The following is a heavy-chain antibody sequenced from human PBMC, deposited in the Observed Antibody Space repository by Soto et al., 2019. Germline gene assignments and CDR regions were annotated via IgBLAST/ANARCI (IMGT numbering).Heavy chain of an antibody. CDR1: GFTFSSYG. V-gene: IGHV3-30*18. CDR2: ISYDGSNK. D-gene: IGHD6-19*01. Sequence: QVQLVESGGGVVQPGRSLRLSCAASGFTFSSYGMHWVRQAPGKGLEWVAVISYDGSNKYYADSVKGRFTISRDNSKSTLYLQMNSLRAEDRAVYYCAKDSSYSSGWYQGGGKFDYWGQGTLVTVSS. CDR3: AKDSSYSSGWYQGGGKFDY. J-gene: IGHJ4*02.